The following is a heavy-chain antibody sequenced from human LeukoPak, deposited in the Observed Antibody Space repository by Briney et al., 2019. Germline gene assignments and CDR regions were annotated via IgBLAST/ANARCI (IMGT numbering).Heavy chain of an antibody. CDR1: GFTFSNYG. D-gene: IGHD4/OR15-4a*01. J-gene: IGHJ4*02. CDR2: IRYDGNNK. V-gene: IGHV3-30*02. Sequence: GGSLRLSCGATGFTFSNYGMLWVRQAPGKGLEWVAFIRYDGNNKLHADSMKGRFTISRDNSKNTLYLHINSLRAEDTAVYYCARRAGAYSHPYDYWGQGTLVTVSS. CDR3: ARRAGAYSHPYDY.